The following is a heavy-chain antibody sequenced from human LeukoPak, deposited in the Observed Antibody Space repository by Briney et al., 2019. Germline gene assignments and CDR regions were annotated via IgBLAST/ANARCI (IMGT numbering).Heavy chain of an antibody. D-gene: IGHD6-19*01. J-gene: IGHJ4*02. Sequence: SETLSLTCAVYGGSFSGYYWNWIRQPPGKGLEWIGEINHSGSTNYNPSLKSRVTISVDTSKNQFSLKLSSVTAADTAVYYCARHPSVAGTKGGFDHWGQGTLVTVSS. CDR3: ARHPSVAGTKGGFDH. CDR2: INHSGST. CDR1: GGSFSGYY. V-gene: IGHV4-34*01.